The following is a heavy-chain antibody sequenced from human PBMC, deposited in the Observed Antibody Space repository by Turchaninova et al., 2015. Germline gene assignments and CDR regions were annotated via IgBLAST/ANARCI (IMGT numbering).Heavy chain of an antibody. CDR2: IYWGDDK. Sequence: QITLKESGPTLVKPTQTLTLTCSFSGFPLSTTGMGVGWSGQPPGKALAWLAVIYWGDDKRYRPSLKSRLTLTGDTSKNQVVLTITNVDPVDTATYYCAHSANGPFDYWGQGTLVTVSS. J-gene: IGHJ4*02. CDR3: AHSANGPFDY. D-gene: IGHD4/OR15-4a*01. CDR1: GFPLSTTGMG. V-gene: IGHV2-5*02.